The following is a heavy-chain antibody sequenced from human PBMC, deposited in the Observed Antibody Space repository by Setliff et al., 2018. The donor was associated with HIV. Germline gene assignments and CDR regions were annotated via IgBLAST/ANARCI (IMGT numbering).Heavy chain of an antibody. CDR1: GYTFTSYG. CDR2: ISGYSGNT. CDR3: ARVQWVVSSNVGLDY. D-gene: IGHD6-19*01. J-gene: IGHJ4*02. Sequence: AASVKVSCKASGYTFTSYGISWLRQAPGQGLEWMGWISGYSGNTNYAQKFQDRVTMTTDTPTSNVYMELRSLRSDDTAVDYCARVQWVVSSNVGLDYWGQGTLVTVSS. V-gene: IGHV1-18*01.